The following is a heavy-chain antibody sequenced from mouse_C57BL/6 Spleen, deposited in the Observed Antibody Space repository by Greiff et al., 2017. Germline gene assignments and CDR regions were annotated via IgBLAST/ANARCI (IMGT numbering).Heavy chain of an antibody. J-gene: IGHJ3*01. CDR3: ASETARTTWFAY. Sequence: VQLQQSGAELVRPGASVKMSCKASGYTFTSYTMHWVKQRPGQGLEWIGYINPSSGHTKYNQKFKDKATLTVDKSSSTAYMKLSSLTSEDSAVYCCASETARTTWFAYWGQGTLVTVSA. D-gene: IGHD3-2*01. CDR1: GYTFTSYT. V-gene: IGHV1-4*01. CDR2: INPSSGHT.